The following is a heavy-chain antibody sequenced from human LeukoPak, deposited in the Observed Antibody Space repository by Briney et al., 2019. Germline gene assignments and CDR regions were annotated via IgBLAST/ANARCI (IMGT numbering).Heavy chain of an antibody. CDR2: IKLDGSEK. V-gene: IGHV3-7*01. CDR3: ARVDGQLGNAFDV. J-gene: IGHJ3*01. D-gene: IGHD3-16*01. Sequence: PGGSLRLSCAASGFTFSNYWMNWVRQAPGKGLEWVANIKLDGSEKDYVDSVKGRFTISRDNAKNSLYLQMNSLRAEDTAVYYCARVDGQLGNAFDVWGQGTLVTVSS. CDR1: GFTFSNYW.